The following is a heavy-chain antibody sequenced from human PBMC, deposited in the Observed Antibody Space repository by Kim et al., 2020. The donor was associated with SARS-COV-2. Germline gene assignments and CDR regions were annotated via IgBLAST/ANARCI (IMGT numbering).Heavy chain of an antibody. J-gene: IGHJ4*02. D-gene: IGHD6-19*01. CDR2: IYYSGST. V-gene: IGHV4-59*13. Sequence: SETLSLTCTVSGGSISSYYWSWIRQPPGKGLEWIGYIYYSGSTNYNPSLKSRVTISVDTSKNQFSLKLSSVTAADTAVYYCARGDSSGWSYYFDYWGQGTLVTVSS. CDR3: ARGDSSGWSYYFDY. CDR1: GGSISSYY.